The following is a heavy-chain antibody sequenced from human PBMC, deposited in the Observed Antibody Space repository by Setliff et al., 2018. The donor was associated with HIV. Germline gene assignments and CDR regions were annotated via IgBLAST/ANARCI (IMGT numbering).Heavy chain of an antibody. V-gene: IGHV3-13*01. Sequence: GGSLRLSCEASGFTFSDYDFHWVRQAAGKGLEWVSAIGTGGDTYYVDSVKGRFTISRENDKNSLYLQMNNVRAGDTAVYYCTRELNGHTSSHYYFGLDVWGQGTTVTVSS. CDR1: GFTFSDYD. D-gene: IGHD6-6*01. CDR3: TRELNGHTSSHYYFGLDV. J-gene: IGHJ6*02. CDR2: IGTGGDT.